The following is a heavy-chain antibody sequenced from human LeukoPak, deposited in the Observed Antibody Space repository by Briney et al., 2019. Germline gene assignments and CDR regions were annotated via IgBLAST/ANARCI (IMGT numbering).Heavy chain of an antibody. CDR2: IKQDGSEK. CDR3: AQLLDDNPIRWYFAL. CDR1: GFTFSTYW. D-gene: IGHD1-14*01. V-gene: IGHV3-7*03. Sequence: GGSLRLSCAASGFTFSTYWMSWVRQAPGKGLEWVANIKQDGSEKYSVDSVKGRFTIPRDNAKNSLYLQMSSLRAEDTAVYYCAQLLDDNPIRWYFALWGRGTLVTVSS. J-gene: IGHJ2*01.